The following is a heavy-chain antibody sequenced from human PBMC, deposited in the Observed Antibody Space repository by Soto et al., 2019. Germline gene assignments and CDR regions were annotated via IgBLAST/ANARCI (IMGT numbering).Heavy chain of an antibody. CDR3: ARDSRYFGFDP. D-gene: IGHD3-16*02. CDR1: GYTFTSYS. V-gene: IGHV1-3*01. Sequence: ASVKVSCKASGYTFTSYSMHWVLQAPGQRLEWMGWINAGNGNTKYSQKFQGRVTITRDTSASTAYMELSSLRSEDTAVYYCARDSRYFGFDPWGQGTLVTVSS. J-gene: IGHJ5*02. CDR2: INAGNGNT.